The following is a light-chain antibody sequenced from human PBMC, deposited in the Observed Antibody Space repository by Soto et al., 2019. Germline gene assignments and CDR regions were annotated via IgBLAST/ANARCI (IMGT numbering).Light chain of an antibody. CDR2: GAS. V-gene: IGKV3-15*01. CDR1: QSVSSSY. CDR3: QQYNNWPPFMYT. J-gene: IGKJ2*01. Sequence: EIVLTQSPGTLSLSPGERATLSCRASQSVSSSYLAWYQQKPGQAPRLLIYGASTRATGIPARFRGSGSGTDFTLTISSLQSEDFAVYYCQQYNNWPPFMYTFGQGTKVDIK.